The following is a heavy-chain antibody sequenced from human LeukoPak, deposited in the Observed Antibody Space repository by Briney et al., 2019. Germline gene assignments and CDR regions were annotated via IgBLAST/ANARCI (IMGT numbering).Heavy chain of an antibody. CDR1: GFTFSGSA. D-gene: IGHD6-13*01. Sequence: GGSLRLSCAASGFTFSGSAMHWVRQASGKGLEWVGRIRSKANSYATAYAASVKGRFTISRDGSKNTAYLQMNSLKTEDTAVYYCTSGRSSSWYYFDYWGQGTLVTVSS. CDR3: TSGRSSSWYYFDY. V-gene: IGHV3-73*01. CDR2: IRSKANSYAT. J-gene: IGHJ4*02.